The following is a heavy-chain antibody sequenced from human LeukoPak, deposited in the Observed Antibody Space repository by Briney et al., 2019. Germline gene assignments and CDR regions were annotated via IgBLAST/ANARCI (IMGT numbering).Heavy chain of an antibody. V-gene: IGHV3-23*01. D-gene: IGHD5-18*01. CDR3: GYPPCYYYYYMDV. CDR2: ISGSGGST. J-gene: IGHJ6*03. CDR1: GFTFSSYA. Sequence: GGSLRLSCAASGFTFSSYAMSWVRQAPGKGLEWVSAISGSGGSTYYADSRKGRFTISRDNSKNTLHLQMNSLRAEDTAVLYYGYPPCYYYYYMDVWGKGTTVTVSS.